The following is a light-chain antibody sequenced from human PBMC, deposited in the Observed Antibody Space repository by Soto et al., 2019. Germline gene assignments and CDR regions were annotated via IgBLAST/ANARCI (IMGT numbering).Light chain of an antibody. CDR3: QKYNSAPPWT. J-gene: IGKJ1*01. CDR1: QGISNY. Sequence: IQMTQSPSSLSASVGDRVTITCRASQGISNYLAWYQQKPGKVPKLLIYAASTLQSGVPSRFSGSGSGTDFTHTISSLQPEDVATYYCQKYNSAPPWTFGQGTKVEIK. CDR2: AAS. V-gene: IGKV1-27*01.